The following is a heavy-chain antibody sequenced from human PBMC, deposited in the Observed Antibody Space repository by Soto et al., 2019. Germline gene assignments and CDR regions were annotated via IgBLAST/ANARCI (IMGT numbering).Heavy chain of an antibody. V-gene: IGHV1-69*08. J-gene: IGHJ5*02. CDR3: ARDISPPYYYGSGSYNWFDP. D-gene: IGHD3-10*01. CDR2: IIPILGIA. Sequence: QVQLVQSGAEVKKPGSSVKVSCKASGGTFSSYTISWVRQAPGQGLEWMGRIIPILGIANYAQKFQGRVTITADKSPSTAYMELSSLGSEDTAVYYCARDISPPYYYGSGSYNWFDPWGQGTLVTVSS. CDR1: GGTFSSYT.